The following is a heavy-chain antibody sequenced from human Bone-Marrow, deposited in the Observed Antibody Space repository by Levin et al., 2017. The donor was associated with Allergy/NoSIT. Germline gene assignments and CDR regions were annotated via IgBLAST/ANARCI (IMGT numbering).Heavy chain of an antibody. CDR2: ISVTGSYI. J-gene: IGHJ4*02. Sequence: ASVKVSCSASGFTFYNYNMHWVHQTPGKGLEWVSSISVTGSYIYYADSVKGRFTISRANTKNSLSLQMNSLRAEDTAVYYCARDPMTCSGGGCYHFDYWGRGALVTVSS. CDR3: ARDPMTCSGGGCYHFDY. V-gene: IGHV3-21*01. D-gene: IGHD2-15*01. CDR1: GFTFYNYN.